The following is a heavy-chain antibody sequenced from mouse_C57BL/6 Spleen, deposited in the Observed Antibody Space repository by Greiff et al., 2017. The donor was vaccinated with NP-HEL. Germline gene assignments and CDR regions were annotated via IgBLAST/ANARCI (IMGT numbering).Heavy chain of an antibody. CDR3: AREEWLLRGFAY. Sequence: EVQRVESGGGLVKPGGSLKLSCAASGFTFSSYAMSWVRQTPEKRLEWVATISDGGSYTYYPDNVKGRFTISRDNAKNNLYLQMSHLKSEDTAMYYCAREEWLLRGFAYWGQGTLVTVSA. D-gene: IGHD2-3*01. CDR1: GFTFSSYA. J-gene: IGHJ3*01. V-gene: IGHV5-4*01. CDR2: ISDGGSYT.